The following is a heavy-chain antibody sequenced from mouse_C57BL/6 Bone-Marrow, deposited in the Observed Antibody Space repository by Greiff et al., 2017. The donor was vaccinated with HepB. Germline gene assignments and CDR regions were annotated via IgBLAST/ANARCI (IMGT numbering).Heavy chain of an antibody. V-gene: IGHV1-4*01. CDR1: GYTFTSYT. J-gene: IGHJ3*01. CDR2: INPSSGYT. Sequence: VQLQQSGAELARPGASVKMSCKASGYTFTSYTMHWVKQRPGQGLEWIGYINPSSGYTKYNQKFKDKATLTADKSSSTAYMQLSSLTSEDSAVYYGARNLRSYDGSSSWFAYWGQGTLVTVSA. CDR3: ARNLRSYDGSSSWFAY. D-gene: IGHD1-1*01.